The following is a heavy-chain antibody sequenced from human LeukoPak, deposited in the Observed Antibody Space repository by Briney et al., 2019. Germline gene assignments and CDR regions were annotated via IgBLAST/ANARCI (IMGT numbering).Heavy chain of an antibody. CDR2: ISPSADGT. V-gene: IGHV3-23*01. D-gene: IGHD3-3*02. CDR3: AKSKDIFAIYFFDL. Sequence: GGSLRLSCEVSGFSFSRYAMGWVRQAPGKGLEWVSGISPSADGTYFADSVKGRFSIFRDNSKNNVYLQMNNVRAEDTAVYYCAKSKDIFAIYFFDLWGQGSLVTVSS. CDR1: GFSFSRYA. J-gene: IGHJ4*02.